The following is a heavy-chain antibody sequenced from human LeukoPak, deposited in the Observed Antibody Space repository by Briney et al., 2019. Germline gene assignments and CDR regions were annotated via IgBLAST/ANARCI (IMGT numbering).Heavy chain of an antibody. CDR2: ISSSSSYI. Sequence: GGSLRLSCAASGFTFSSYSMNWVRQAPGKGLEWVSSISSSSSYIYYADSVKGRFTISRDNAKNSLYLQMNSLRAEDTAVYYCARSFRPGIAAAGRSEDLDPWGQGTLVTVSS. D-gene: IGHD6-13*01. J-gene: IGHJ5*02. CDR3: ARSFRPGIAAAGRSEDLDP. V-gene: IGHV3-21*01. CDR1: GFTFSSYS.